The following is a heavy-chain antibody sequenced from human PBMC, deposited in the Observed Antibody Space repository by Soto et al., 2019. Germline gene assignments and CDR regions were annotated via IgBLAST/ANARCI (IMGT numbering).Heavy chain of an antibody. CDR3: AKLGGTGESSQMYYFAY. CDR1: GFTFISYG. D-gene: IGHD3-16*02. CDR2: ISYDGSNK. Sequence: GGSLRLSCAASGFTFISYGMHWVRQAPGKGLEWVAVISYDGSNKYYADSVKGRFTVSRDNSKNTLYLQMNSLRAEDTAVYYCAKLGGTGESSQMYYFAYWGQGTLVTVSS. V-gene: IGHV3-30*18. J-gene: IGHJ4*02.